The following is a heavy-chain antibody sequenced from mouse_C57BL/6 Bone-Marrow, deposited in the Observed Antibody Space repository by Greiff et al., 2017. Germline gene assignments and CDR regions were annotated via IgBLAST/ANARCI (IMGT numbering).Heavy chain of an antibody. V-gene: IGHV1-50*01. D-gene: IGHD1-1*01. CDR1: GYTFTSYW. J-gene: IGHJ3*01. CDR2: IDPSDSYT. Sequence: VQLQQPGAELVKPGASVKLSCKASGYTFTSYWMQWVKQRPGQGLEWIGEIDPSDSYTNYNQKFKGKATLTVDTSSSTAYMQLSSLTSEDSAVYYCAREGEYYGPYQGFAYWGEGTLVTVSA. CDR3: AREGEYYGPYQGFAY.